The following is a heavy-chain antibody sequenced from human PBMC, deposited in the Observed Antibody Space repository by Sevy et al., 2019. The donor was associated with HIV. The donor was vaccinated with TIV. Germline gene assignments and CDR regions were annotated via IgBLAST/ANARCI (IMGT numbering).Heavy chain of an antibody. CDR2: IGTAGDP. D-gene: IGHD2-15*01. Sequence: GGSLRLSCAASGFTFSSYDMHWVRQATGKGLEWVSAIGTAGDPYYPGSVKGRFTISRENAKNSLYFQMNSLRAGDTAVYYCARQKKGAYCSGGSCYSNYYYYYMDVWGKGTTVTVSS. J-gene: IGHJ6*03. CDR1: GFTFSSYD. V-gene: IGHV3-13*05. CDR3: ARQKKGAYCSGGSCYSNYYYYYMDV.